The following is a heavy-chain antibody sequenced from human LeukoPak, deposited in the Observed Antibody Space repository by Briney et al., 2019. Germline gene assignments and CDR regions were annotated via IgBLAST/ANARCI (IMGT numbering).Heavy chain of an antibody. D-gene: IGHD5-18*01. CDR1: GGSIRTGGYY. CDR2: IYYSGST. Sequence: PSETLSLTCTVSGGSIRTGGYYWNWIRQFPGKGLEWIGHIYYSGSTYYNPSLKSRVTISVHTSKNLFSLNLSSVTAADTAVYFCARDRRGYNYGYSPLEYWGQGTLVTVSS. V-gene: IGHV4-31*03. J-gene: IGHJ4*02. CDR3: ARDRRGYNYGYSPLEY.